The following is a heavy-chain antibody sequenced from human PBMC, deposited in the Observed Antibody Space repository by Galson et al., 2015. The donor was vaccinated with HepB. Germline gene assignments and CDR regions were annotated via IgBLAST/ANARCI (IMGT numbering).Heavy chain of an antibody. V-gene: IGHV3-74*01. CDR2: LNSDGSST. D-gene: IGHD3-10*01. CDR1: GFTFTSYW. Sequence: SLRLSCAASGFTFTSYWMHWVRQAPGKGLVWVSRLNSDGSSTTYADSVKGRFTISTDDAKKALYLQMNSLRAEDTAVYYCARSPGGAFDIWGQGTMVTVSA. J-gene: IGHJ3*02. CDR3: ARSPGGAFDI.